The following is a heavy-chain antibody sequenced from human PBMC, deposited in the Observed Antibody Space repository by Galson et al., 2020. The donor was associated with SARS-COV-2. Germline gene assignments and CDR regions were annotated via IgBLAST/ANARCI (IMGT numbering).Heavy chain of an antibody. J-gene: IGHJ3*02. V-gene: IGHV3-53*01. D-gene: IGHD6-13*01. Sequence: GGTLRLSCAASGFTVSNNYMNWVRQAPGKGLEWVSIIYSGGSTYYADSVKGRFTISRDNSKNTLYLQMNSLRAEDTAMYYCAKDRGGYSSSWYERAFDIWGQGTMVTVSS. CDR1: GFTVSNNY. CDR3: AKDRGGYSSSWYERAFDI. CDR2: IYSGGST.